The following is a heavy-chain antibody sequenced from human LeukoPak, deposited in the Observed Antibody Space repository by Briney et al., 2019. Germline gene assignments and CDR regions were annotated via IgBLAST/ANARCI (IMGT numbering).Heavy chain of an antibody. CDR1: GFTVSNNY. CDR2: IYCGGGT. CDR3: ARNSGELGA. Sequence: GGSLRLSCAASGFTVSNNYMSWVRRAAGKGLEWVSLIYCGGGTYYADSVKGRFTISRDTSKNTLYLQMNSLRAEDTAVYYCARNSGELGAWGQGTLVTVSS. D-gene: IGHD2-21*01. V-gene: IGHV3-53*01. J-gene: IGHJ5*02.